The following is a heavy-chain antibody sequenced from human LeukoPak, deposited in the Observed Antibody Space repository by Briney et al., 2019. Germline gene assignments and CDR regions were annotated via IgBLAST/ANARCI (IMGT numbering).Heavy chain of an antibody. J-gene: IGHJ4*02. Sequence: GGSLRLSCAPSGFPFSSDWMLWVRQAPGKGLVWVSRISGDGTIKTYADFVRGRFTISRDNTKNILYLQMNSLKVEDTATYFCSRSQFDYWGQGVLVTVSS. CDR2: ISGDGTIK. CDR1: GFPFSSDW. V-gene: IGHV3-74*03. CDR3: SRSQFDY.